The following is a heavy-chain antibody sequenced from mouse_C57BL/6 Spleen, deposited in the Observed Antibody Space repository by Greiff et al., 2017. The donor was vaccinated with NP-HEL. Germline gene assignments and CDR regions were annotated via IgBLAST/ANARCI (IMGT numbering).Heavy chain of an antibody. CDR3: ADYDSSRRFAY. Sequence: VKLMESGAELARPGASVKLSCKASGYTFTSYGISWVKQRTGQGLEWIGEIYPRSGNTYYNEKFKGKATLTADKSSSTAYMELRSLTSEDSAVYFCADYDSSRRFAYWGQGTLVTVSA. J-gene: IGHJ3*01. D-gene: IGHD2-4*01. CDR1: GYTFTSYG. CDR2: IYPRSGNT. V-gene: IGHV1-81*01.